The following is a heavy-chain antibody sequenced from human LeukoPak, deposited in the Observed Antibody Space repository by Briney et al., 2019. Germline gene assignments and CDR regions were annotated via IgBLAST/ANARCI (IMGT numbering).Heavy chain of an antibody. CDR2: ISSSSSYI. V-gene: IGHV3-21*01. D-gene: IGHD3-10*01. CDR3: ATWGYYGWGSYWGYYYGMDV. Sequence: PGGSLRLSCAASGFTFSSYSMNWVRQAPGKGLEWVSSISSSSSYIYYADSVKGRFTISRDNAKNSLYLQMNSLRAEDTAVYYCATWGYYGWGSYWGYYYGMDVWGQGTTVTVSS. J-gene: IGHJ6*02. CDR1: GFTFSSYS.